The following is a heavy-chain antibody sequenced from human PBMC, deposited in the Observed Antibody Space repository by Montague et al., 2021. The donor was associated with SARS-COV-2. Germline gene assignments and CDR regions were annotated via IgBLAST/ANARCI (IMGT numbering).Heavy chain of an antibody. J-gene: IGHJ4*02. CDR3: AKDRFGVPGPLDPFDY. V-gene: IGHV3-23*01. CDR2: ST. Sequence: STYYANSVKDRFTISRDSSKNTLYLQMNNLRAEDTAVYYCAKDRFGVPGPLDPFDYCGQGTLVTVS. D-gene: IGHD3-3*01.